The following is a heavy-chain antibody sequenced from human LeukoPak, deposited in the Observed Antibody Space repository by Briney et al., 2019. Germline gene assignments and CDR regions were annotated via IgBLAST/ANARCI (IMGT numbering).Heavy chain of an antibody. J-gene: IGHJ3*02. V-gene: IGHV3-21*01. CDR3: ARFIAAANDAFDI. Sequence: GGSLRLSCAASGFTFSSYSMNWVRQAPGKGLEWVSSISSSSSYIYYADSVKGRFTISRDNAKNSLYLQMNSLRAGDTAVYYCARFIAAANDAFDIWGQGTMVTVSS. CDR2: ISSSSSYI. D-gene: IGHD6-13*01. CDR1: GFTFSSYS.